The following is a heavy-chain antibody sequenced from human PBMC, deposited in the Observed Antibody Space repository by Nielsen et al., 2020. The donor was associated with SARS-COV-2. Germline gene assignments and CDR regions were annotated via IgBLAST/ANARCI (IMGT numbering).Heavy chain of an antibody. D-gene: IGHD3-10*01. Sequence: SETLSLTCTVSGGSISSSSYYWNWIRQPPGKGLEWIGYIYFSGSTTYNPSLKSRVTISVDTSKSHFSLKLNSVTAADTADYYCARGKRGVAFDVWGQGSMVTVSS. V-gene: IGHV4-61*03. J-gene: IGHJ3*01. CDR2: IYFSGST. CDR1: GGSISSSSYY. CDR3: ARGKRGVAFDV.